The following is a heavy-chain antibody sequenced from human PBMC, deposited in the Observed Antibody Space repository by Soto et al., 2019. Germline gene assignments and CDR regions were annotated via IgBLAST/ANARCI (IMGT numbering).Heavy chain of an antibody. J-gene: IGHJ4*02. V-gene: IGHV1-3*01. CDR3: ARDGEFIAAGPDRAFDY. CDR1: GYTFTSYA. Sequence: GGSLRLSCAASGYTFTSYAMHWVRQAPGQRLEWMGWINAGNGNTKYSQKFQGRVTITRDTSASTAYMELSSLRSEDTAVYYCARDGEFIAAGPDRAFDYWGQGTLVTVSS. CDR2: INAGNGNT. D-gene: IGHD6-13*01.